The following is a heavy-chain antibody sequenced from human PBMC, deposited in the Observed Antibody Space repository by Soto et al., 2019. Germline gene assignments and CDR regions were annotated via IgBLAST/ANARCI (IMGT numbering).Heavy chain of an antibody. CDR1: GGSISSGGYY. Sequence: PSETLSLTCTVSGGSISSGGYYWSWIRQHPGKGLEWIGYIYYSGSTYYNPSLKSRVTISVDTSKNQFSLKLSSVTAADTAVYYCARGDYEWSDYYYYGMDVWGQGTTVTVSS. CDR3: ARGDYEWSDYYYYGMDV. J-gene: IGHJ6*02. D-gene: IGHD4-17*01. V-gene: IGHV4-31*03. CDR2: IYYSGST.